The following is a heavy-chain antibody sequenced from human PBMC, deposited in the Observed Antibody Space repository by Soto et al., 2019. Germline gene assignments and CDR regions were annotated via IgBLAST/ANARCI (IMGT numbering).Heavy chain of an antibody. Sequence: PGGSLRLSCAASEFTFSSYALHWVRQAPGKGLEWVSVIASDGRTTYYADSVKGRFTISRDNSKSTLYLQMNSLRAEDTALYFCARDRSAYDSGSYRFFDYWGQGTLVTVSS. CDR2: IASDGRTT. CDR1: EFTFSSYA. J-gene: IGHJ4*02. V-gene: IGHV3-23*01. D-gene: IGHD3-10*01. CDR3: ARDRSAYDSGSYRFFDY.